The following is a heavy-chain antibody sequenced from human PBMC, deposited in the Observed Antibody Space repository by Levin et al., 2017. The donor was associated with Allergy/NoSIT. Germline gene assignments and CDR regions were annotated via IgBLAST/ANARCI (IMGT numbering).Heavy chain of an antibody. CDR3: VRRGIVIQGGAGPRHFFDY. V-gene: IGHV3-64D*06. J-gene: IGHJ4*02. CDR1: GFIFRSYG. CDR2: ISTNGDST. D-gene: IGHD3-10*01. Sequence: GGSLRLSCSASGFIFRSYGMHWVRQAPGKGLQYISGISTNGDSTYYADSVKGRFTVSRDNSENTLYLQMNSLTSEDTAVYYCVRRGIVIQGGAGPRHFFDYWGRGALVTVSS.